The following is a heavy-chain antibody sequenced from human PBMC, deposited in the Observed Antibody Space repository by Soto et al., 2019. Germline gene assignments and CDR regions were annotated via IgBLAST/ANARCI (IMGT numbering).Heavy chain of an antibody. CDR2: IYNGGNT. D-gene: IGHD3-10*01. Sequence: SETLSLTCTVSGGSISSYYWSWIRQSAGKGLEWIGRIYNGGNTQYNPSLKSRVTMSADTSKNQFSLRLNSVTAADTAVYYCARDGSDSYGLDVWGHGTTVTVSS. J-gene: IGHJ6*02. CDR1: GGSISSYY. V-gene: IGHV4-4*07. CDR3: ARDGSDSYGLDV.